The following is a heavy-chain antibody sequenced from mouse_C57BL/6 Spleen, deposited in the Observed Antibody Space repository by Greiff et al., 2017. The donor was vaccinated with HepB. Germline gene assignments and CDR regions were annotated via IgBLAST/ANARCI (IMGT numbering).Heavy chain of an antibody. Sequence: VQLQQSGAELVKPGASVKLSCKASGYTFTSYWMHWVKQRPGQGLEWIGMIHPNSGSTNYNEKFKSKATLTVDKSSSTAYMQLSSLTSEDPAVYYCARFYDYDEVYDDMDDWGQGTTVTVSS. CDR3: ARFYDYDEVYDDMDD. CDR2: IHPNSGST. CDR1: GYTFTSYW. D-gene: IGHD2-4*01. V-gene: IGHV1-64*01. J-gene: IGHJ4*01.